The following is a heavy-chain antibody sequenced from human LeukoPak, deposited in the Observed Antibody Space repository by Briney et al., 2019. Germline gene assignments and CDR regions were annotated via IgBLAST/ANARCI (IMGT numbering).Heavy chain of an antibody. J-gene: IGHJ3*02. Sequence: PGGALRFSSSASGSTLSSDTMHRAGKAPGMEQKYVSAISSNGGSTYYADSVKGRFTISRDNSKNTLYLQMSSLRAEDTAVYFCVNNLLWFGELLSAFDIWGQGTMVTVSS. CDR3: VNNLLWFGELLSAFDI. CDR1: GSTLSSDT. CDR2: ISSNGGST. D-gene: IGHD3-10*01. V-gene: IGHV3-64D*06.